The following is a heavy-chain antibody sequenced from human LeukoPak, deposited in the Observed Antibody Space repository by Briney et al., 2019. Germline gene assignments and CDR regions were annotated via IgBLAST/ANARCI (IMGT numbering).Heavy chain of an antibody. J-gene: IGHJ4*02. CDR2: IYNGGST. D-gene: IGHD6-13*01. CDR3: ARLVVSSWYHEVLLGRDY. V-gene: IGHV4-38-2*02. CDR1: GYSISSGYY. Sequence: PSETLSLTCIVSGYSISSGYYWGWIRQPPGKGLEWIGSIYNGGSTYYNPSLKSRVTISVDTSNNQFSLRLSSVTAADTAVYYCARLVVSSWYHEVLLGRDYWGQGTLVTVSS.